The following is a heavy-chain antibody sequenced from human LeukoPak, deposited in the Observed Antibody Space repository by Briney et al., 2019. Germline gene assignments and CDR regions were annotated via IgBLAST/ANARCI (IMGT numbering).Heavy chain of an antibody. Sequence: ASVKVSCKASGYTFTGYYMHWVRQAPGQGLEWMGSINPNSGGTNYAQKFQGRVTMTRDTSISTAYMELSRLRSDDTAVYYCARRELALGDWFDPWGQGTLVTVSS. J-gene: IGHJ5*02. CDR1: GYTFTGYY. CDR3: ARRELALGDWFDP. V-gene: IGHV1-2*02. D-gene: IGHD6-6*01. CDR2: INPNSGGT.